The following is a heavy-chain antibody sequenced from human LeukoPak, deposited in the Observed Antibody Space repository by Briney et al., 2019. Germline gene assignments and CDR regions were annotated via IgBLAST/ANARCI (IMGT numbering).Heavy chain of an antibody. CDR1: GFTFSSYG. Sequence: GGSLRLSCAASGFTFSSYGMHWVRQAPGKGLEWVAVIWYDGSNKYYADSVRGRFTTSRDNSKNTLYVQMNSLRAEDTAVYYCARDPYYYGSGIWGYFGYWGQGTLVAASS. V-gene: IGHV3-33*01. CDR3: ARDPYYYGSGIWGYFGY. D-gene: IGHD3-10*01. CDR2: IWYDGSNK. J-gene: IGHJ4*02.